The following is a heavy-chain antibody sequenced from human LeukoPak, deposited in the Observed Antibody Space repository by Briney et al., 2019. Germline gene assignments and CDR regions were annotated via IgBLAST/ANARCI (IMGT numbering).Heavy chain of an antibody. J-gene: IGHJ4*02. Sequence: ASVKASCKASGYTFTSYYMHWVRQAPGQGLEWMGIINPSGGSTSYAQKFQGRVTMTRDTSTSTVYMELSSLRSEDTAVYYCARGYCSGGSCYSVGYFDYWGQGTLVTVSS. CDR3: ARGYCSGGSCYSVGYFDY. CDR1: GYTFTSYY. V-gene: IGHV1-46*01. CDR2: INPSGGST. D-gene: IGHD2-15*01.